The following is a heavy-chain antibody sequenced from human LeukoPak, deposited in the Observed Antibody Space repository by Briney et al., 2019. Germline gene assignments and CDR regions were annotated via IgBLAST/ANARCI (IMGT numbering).Heavy chain of an antibody. D-gene: IGHD2-2*01. CDR2: TYYRSKWYK. CDR1: GDSVSSNSAA. Sequence: SQTLSLTCAISGDSVSSNSAAWNWITQSPSRGLEWLGRTYYRSKWYKDNAVYVKTRITINPDTSKNRFSLQLNSVTPEDTAVYYCARGVWDIVVVPAAMGRYYFDYWGQGNLVTVSS. CDR3: ARGVWDIVVVPAAMGRYYFDY. V-gene: IGHV6-1*01. J-gene: IGHJ4*02.